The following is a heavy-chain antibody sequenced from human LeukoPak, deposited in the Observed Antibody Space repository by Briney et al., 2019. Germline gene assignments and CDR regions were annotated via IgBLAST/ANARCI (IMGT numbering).Heavy chain of an antibody. CDR2: ISSGGSIT. CDR1: GFIFSDHY. J-gene: IGHJ4*02. V-gene: IGHV3-11*04. D-gene: IGHD1-1*01. CDR3: AKDISTRVGTAHFDC. Sequence: PGGSLRLSCAASGFIFSDHYMSWVRLAPGKGLEWVSYISSGGSITHYADSVKGRFTISRDNAKNSVYMQMNSLRAEDTAVYYCAKDISTRVGTAHFDCWGQGTLVTVSS.